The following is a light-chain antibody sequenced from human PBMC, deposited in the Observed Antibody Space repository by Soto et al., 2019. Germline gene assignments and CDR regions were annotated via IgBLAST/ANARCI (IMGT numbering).Light chain of an antibody. J-gene: IGKJ4*01. V-gene: IGKV1-9*01. CDR1: QGISSY. CDR2: GAS. CDR3: QQLKKYPST. Sequence: IQLTQSPSSLSASVGDRVTIAXRASQGISSYLGWYRQKPGKAPKLXIYGASTLQSGVPSRFSGSGSGTDFTLTISSLQPEDFATYYCQQLKKYPSTFGGGTKVDIK.